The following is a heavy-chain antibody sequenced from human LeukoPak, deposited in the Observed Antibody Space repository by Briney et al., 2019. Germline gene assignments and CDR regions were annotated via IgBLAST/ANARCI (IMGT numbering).Heavy chain of an antibody. Sequence: GASVKVSCKASGYTFTGYYMHWVRQAPGQGLEWMGWITPNSGGTNYAQKFQGRVTMTRDTSISTASMELSRLRADATALYYCDKSSSWYWYFDYWGQGTLVTVSS. V-gene: IGHV1-2*02. D-gene: IGHD6-13*01. J-gene: IGHJ4*02. CDR1: GYTFTGYY. CDR2: ITPNSGGT. CDR3: DKSSSWYWYFDY.